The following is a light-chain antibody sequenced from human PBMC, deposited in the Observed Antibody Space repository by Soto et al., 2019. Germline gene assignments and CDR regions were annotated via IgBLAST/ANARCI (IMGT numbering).Light chain of an antibody. CDR1: QSISNY. J-gene: IGKJ1*01. Sequence: DIQLTQSPSSLSASVGDRVSIFCRASQSISNYLNWYQQKPGKAPKVLIFAASRLQSGVPSRFSGSGSGTDFTLTITSLQPEDFATYYCQQSYSRTFGQGTKVDNK. CDR2: AAS. V-gene: IGKV1-39*01. CDR3: QQSYSRT.